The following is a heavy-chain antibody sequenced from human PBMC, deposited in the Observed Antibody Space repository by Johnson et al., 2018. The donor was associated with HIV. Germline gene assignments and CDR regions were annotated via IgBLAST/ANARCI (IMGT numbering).Heavy chain of an antibody. CDR1: GFTFNTYW. V-gene: IGHV3-74*01. J-gene: IGHJ3*02. D-gene: IGHD6-13*01. Sequence: VQLVESGGGLVQPGGSQRLSCAVSGFTFNTYWMHWVRQAPGKGLVWVSHIHSDETDTTYADSVKGRFTISRDNARNTLYLQMNSLRAEDTAVYYCAKEEGIAAAGGAFDMWGQGTMVTVSS. CDR2: IHSDETDT. CDR3: AKEEGIAAAGGAFDM.